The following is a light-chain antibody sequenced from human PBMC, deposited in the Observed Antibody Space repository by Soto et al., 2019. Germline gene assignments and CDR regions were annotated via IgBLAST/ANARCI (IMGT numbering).Light chain of an antibody. CDR1: QSVSSNN. J-gene: IGKJ4*01. CDR2: GAS. CDR3: QQYDNLPPT. Sequence: EIVLTQSPGTLSLSPGERATLSCRASQSVSSNNLAWYQQRPGQAPRVVIYGASTRATGIPERFSGSGSGTDFTLTISSLEPEDIATYYCQQYDNLPPTFGGGTKVDIK. V-gene: IGKV3-20*01.